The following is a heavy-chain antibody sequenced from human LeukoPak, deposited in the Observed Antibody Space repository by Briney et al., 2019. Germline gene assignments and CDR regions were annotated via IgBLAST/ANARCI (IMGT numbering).Heavy chain of an antibody. CDR1: GFTFTTNA. CDR2: ISGRTGAT. V-gene: IGHV3-23*01. Sequence: GGSLRLSCAASGFTFTTNAMSWVRQAPGKGLEWVSAISGRTGATYYADSEKGRFTISRDNSKSTLFLQMNSLRAEDTAVFYCATDRGWYFQYWGQGTLVTVSS. CDR3: ATDRGWYFQY. D-gene: IGHD6-19*01. J-gene: IGHJ4*02.